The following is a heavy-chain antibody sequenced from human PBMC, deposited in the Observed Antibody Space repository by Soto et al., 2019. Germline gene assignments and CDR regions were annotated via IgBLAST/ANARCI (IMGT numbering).Heavy chain of an antibody. J-gene: IGHJ5*02. V-gene: IGHV4-31*03. CDR2: FYSSGST. CDR3: ARSVFP. Sequence: QVQLQESGPGLVKPSQTLSLTCTVSGGSVSTGGYYWKWIRQHPGKGLEWLGYFYSSGSTYYNPSLKNRFIISVNTSKNQFSLQLSYVTAADTAVYYCARSVFPWGQGTLVTVSS. CDR1: GGSVSTGGYY.